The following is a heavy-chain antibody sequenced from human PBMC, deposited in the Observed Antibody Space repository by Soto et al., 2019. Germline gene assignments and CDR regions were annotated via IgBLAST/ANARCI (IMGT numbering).Heavy chain of an antibody. D-gene: IGHD5-18*01. V-gene: IGHV3-30-3*01. J-gene: IGHJ4*02. CDR2: ISYDGSNK. Sequence: GGSLRLSCAASGFTFSSYAMHWVRQAPGKGLEWVAVISYDGSNKYYADSVKGRFTIPRDNSKNTLYLQMNSLRAEDTAVYYCARAPGRGLRLYRYGYRVYNYFDYWGQGTLVTVSS. CDR3: ARAPGRGLRLYRYGYRVYNYFDY. CDR1: GFTFSSYA.